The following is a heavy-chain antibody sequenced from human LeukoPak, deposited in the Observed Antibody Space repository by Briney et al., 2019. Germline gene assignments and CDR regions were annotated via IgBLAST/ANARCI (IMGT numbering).Heavy chain of an antibody. Sequence: SETLSPTCAVYGGSFSGYYWSWIRQPPGKGLEWIGEINHSGSTNYNPSLKSRVTISVDASKNQFSLKLSSVTAADTAVYYCARGSEYCGGDCYSRRFDYWGQGTLVTVSS. CDR2: INHSGST. CDR1: GGSFSGYY. CDR3: ARGSEYCGGDCYSRRFDY. D-gene: IGHD2-21*02. J-gene: IGHJ4*02. V-gene: IGHV4-34*01.